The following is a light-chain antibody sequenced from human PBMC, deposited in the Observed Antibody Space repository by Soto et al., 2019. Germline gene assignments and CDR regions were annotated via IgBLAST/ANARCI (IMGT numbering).Light chain of an antibody. CDR2: LNSDGSH. V-gene: IGLV4-69*01. J-gene: IGLJ3*02. Sequence: QPVLTQSPSASASLGASVKLTCTLSSGHSTYAIAWHQQQPEKGPRYLMKLNSDGSHTRGGGTPDRFSGSSSGAERYLTISRLQSEDEADYYCQTWGTGIRVFGGGTKLTVL. CDR1: SGHSTYA. CDR3: QTWGTGIRV.